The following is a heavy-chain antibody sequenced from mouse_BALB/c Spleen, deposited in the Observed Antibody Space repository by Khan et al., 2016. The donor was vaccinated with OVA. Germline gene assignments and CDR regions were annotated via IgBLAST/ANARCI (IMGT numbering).Heavy chain of an antibody. CDR3: SRVYGGDFDY. Sequence: EVQLQESGPGLVKPSQSLSLTCTVTGYSIASDYAWNWIRQFPGNKLEWMGFISYSGNTNYNPSLKSRIPITRDTSKNQFFLQLNSVTSEDTATDYCSRVYGGDFDYWGQGTTLTVSS. J-gene: IGHJ2*01. V-gene: IGHV3-2*02. D-gene: IGHD1-1*01. CDR1: GYSIASDYA. CDR2: ISYSGNT.